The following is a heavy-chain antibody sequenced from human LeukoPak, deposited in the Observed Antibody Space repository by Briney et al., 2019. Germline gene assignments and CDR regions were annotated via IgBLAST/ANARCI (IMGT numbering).Heavy chain of an antibody. J-gene: IGHJ4*02. D-gene: IGHD3-22*01. Sequence: KTSETLSLTCTVSGGSISSYYWSWIRQPPGKGLEWIGYIYYSGSTYYNPSLKSRVTISVDTSKNQFSLKLSSVTAADMAVYYCARRGSGYGFDYWGQGTLVTVSS. V-gene: IGHV4-59*08. CDR1: GGSISSYY. CDR2: IYYSGST. CDR3: ARRGSGYGFDY.